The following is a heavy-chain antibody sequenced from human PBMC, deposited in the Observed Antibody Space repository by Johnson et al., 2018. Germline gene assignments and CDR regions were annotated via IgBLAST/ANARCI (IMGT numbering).Heavy chain of an antibody. CDR2: ISSNGGST. J-gene: IGHJ3*02. CDR3: ARGGTSDAFDI. D-gene: IGHD1-1*01. Sequence: VQLVESGGGLVKPGGSLRLSCAASGFTFSSYAMHWVRQAPGKGLEYVSAISSNGGSTSYANSVKGRFTITRDNPKNTLYLQMGSLSAEDMAVYYCARGGTSDAFDIWGQGTMVTVSS. CDR1: GFTFSSYA. V-gene: IGHV3-64*01.